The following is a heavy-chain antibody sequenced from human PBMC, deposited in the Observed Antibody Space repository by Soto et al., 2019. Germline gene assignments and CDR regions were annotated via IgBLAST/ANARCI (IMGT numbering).Heavy chain of an antibody. J-gene: IGHJ4*02. CDR1: GYTSSSYW. D-gene: IGHD6-13*01. Sequence: GESLKISCKVSGYTSSSYWISWVRQKPGKGLEWMGRIDPSDSQTNYSPSFRGHVTISADKSIGTAYLQWSSLKASDTALYYCATTEASGSSWFDFDFWRRGNLVTVS. CDR3: ATTEASGSSWFDFDF. V-gene: IGHV5-10-1*01. CDR2: IDPSDSQT.